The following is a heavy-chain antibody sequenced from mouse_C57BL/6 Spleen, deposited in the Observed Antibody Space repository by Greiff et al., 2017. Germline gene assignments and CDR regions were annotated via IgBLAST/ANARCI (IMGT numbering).Heavy chain of an antibody. Sequence: QVQLQQPGTELVKPGASVKLSCKASGYTFTSYWMHWVKQRPGQGLEWIGNINPSNGGTNYNEKFKSKATLTVDKSSSTAYMQLSSLTSEDSAVYYCAREGQLRSYYYAMDYWGQGTSVTVSS. CDR2: INPSNGGT. J-gene: IGHJ4*01. CDR1: GYTFTSYW. CDR3: AREGQLRSYYYAMDY. D-gene: IGHD3-2*02. V-gene: IGHV1-53*01.